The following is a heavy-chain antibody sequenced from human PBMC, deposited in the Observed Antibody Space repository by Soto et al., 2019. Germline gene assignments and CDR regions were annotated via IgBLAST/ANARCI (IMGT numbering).Heavy chain of an antibody. V-gene: IGHV1-3*05. D-gene: IGHD2-15*01. J-gene: IGHJ4*02. CDR3: ARGVAPYYFDY. CDR2: INAGNGNT. CDR1: GYTLTSYA. Sequence: QVQLVQSGAEEKKPGASVKVSCKASGYTLTSYAMHWVRQAPGQRLEWMGWINAGNGNTKYSQKFQGRVTITRDTSASTAYMELSSLRPEDTAVYYCARGVAPYYFDYWGQGTLVTVSS.